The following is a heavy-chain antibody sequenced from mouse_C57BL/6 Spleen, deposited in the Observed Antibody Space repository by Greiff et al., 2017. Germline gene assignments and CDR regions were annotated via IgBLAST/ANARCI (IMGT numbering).Heavy chain of an antibody. CDR3: AREYEYYAMDY. Sequence: EVQLQQSGPELEKPGASVKISCKASGYTFTDYYMNWVKQSHGKSLEWIGDINPNNGGTSYNQKFKGKATLTVDKSSSTAYMELRSLTSEDSAVYYCAREYEYYAMDYWGQGTSVTVSS. CDR1: GYTFTDYY. J-gene: IGHJ4*01. CDR2: INPNNGGT. D-gene: IGHD2-14*01. V-gene: IGHV1-26*01.